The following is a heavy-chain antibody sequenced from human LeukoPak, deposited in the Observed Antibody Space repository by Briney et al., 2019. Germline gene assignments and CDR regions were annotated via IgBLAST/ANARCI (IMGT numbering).Heavy chain of an antibody. J-gene: IGHJ4*02. CDR1: GYTFTGYY. CDR3: ATGHRYCSSTSCYSDFDY. D-gene: IGHD2-2*01. CDR2: INPNSGGT. V-gene: IGHV1-2*02. Sequence: ASVKVSCKASGYTFTGYYMHWVRQAPGQGLEWMGWINPNSGGTNYAQKFQGRVTMTEDTSTDTAYMELSSLRSEDTAVYYCATGHRYCSSTSCYSDFDYWGQGTLVTVSS.